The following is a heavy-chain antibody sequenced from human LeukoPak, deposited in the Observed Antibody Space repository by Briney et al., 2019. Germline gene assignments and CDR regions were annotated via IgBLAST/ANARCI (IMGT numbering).Heavy chain of an antibody. CDR1: GGSISSYY. D-gene: IGHD3-22*01. CDR3: ARVELDYYDSSGYLSI. V-gene: IGHV4-59*01. CDR2: IYYSGST. Sequence: SETLSLTCTVSGGSISSYYWSWIRQPPGKGLEWIGYIYYSGSTNYNPSLKSRVTISVDTSKNQFSLKLSSVTAADTAVYHCARVELDYYDSSGYLSIWGQGTMVTVSS. J-gene: IGHJ3*02.